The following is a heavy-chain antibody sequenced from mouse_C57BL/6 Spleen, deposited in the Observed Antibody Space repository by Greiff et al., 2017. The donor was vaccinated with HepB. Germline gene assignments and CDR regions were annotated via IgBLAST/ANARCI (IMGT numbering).Heavy chain of an antibody. D-gene: IGHD2-4*01. J-gene: IGHJ1*03. CDR1: GYTFTSYG. V-gene: IGHV1-81*01. CDR3: ARSGPIYYDNYRYFDV. Sequence: VKLVESGAELARPGASVKLSCKASGYTFTSYGIRWVKQRTGQGLEWIGEIYPRSGNTYYNEKFKGKATLTADKSSSTAYMELRSLTSEDAAVYFCARSGPIYYDNYRYFDVWGTGTTVTVSS. CDR2: IYPRSGNT.